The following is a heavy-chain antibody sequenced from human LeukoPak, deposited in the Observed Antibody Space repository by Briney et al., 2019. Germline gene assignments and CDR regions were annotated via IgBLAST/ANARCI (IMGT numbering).Heavy chain of an antibody. D-gene: IGHD2-21*02. Sequence: ASVKVSCKASGYTFTGYYMHWVRQAPGQGLEWMGWINPNSGGTNYAQKFQGRVTMTRDTSISTAYMELSRLRSDDTAVYYCARVTPACGGDCYAFDYWGQGTLVTVSS. CDR1: GYTFTGYY. CDR3: ARVTPACGGDCYAFDY. CDR2: INPNSGGT. V-gene: IGHV1-2*02. J-gene: IGHJ4*02.